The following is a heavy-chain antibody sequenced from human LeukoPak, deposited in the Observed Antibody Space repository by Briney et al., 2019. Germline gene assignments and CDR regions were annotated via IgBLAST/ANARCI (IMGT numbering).Heavy chain of an antibody. J-gene: IGHJ3*02. V-gene: IGHV3-21*01. D-gene: IGHD2-2*01. CDR2: ISSSSSYI. CDR1: GFTFSSYS. CDR3: ARLNCSSTSCYLGACDI. Sequence: GGSLRLSCAASGFTFSSYSMNWVRQAPGKGLEWVSSISSSSSYIYYADSVKGRFTISRDNAKNSLYLQMNSLRAEDTAVYYCARLNCSSTSCYLGACDIWGQGTMVTVSS.